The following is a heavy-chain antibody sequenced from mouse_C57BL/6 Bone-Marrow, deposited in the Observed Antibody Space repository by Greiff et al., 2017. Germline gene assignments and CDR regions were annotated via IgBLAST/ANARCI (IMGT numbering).Heavy chain of an antibody. Sequence: VQLQQPGAELVMPGASVKLSCKASGYTFTSYWMHWVKQRPGQGLEWIGEIDPSDSYTNYNQKFKGKSTLTVDKSSSTAYMQLSSLTSEDSAVYYCARPAYYSNFDAMDYWGQGTSVTVSS. D-gene: IGHD2-5*01. V-gene: IGHV1-69*01. CDR2: IDPSDSYT. J-gene: IGHJ4*01. CDR3: ARPAYYSNFDAMDY. CDR1: GYTFTSYW.